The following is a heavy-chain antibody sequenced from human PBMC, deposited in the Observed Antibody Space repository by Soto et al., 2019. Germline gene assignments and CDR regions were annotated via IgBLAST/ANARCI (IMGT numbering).Heavy chain of an antibody. CDR1: GFTFSNSA. CDR3: AAELYSGGSCCSFDI. Sequence: GASVKVSCKASGFTFSNSAMQWVRQARGQRLEWMGWIVVGSGNTNYEQKFQERVTITRDMSTSTVHMELSSLRSEDTAVYYCAAELYSGGSCCSFDIWGQGTMVTVSS. V-gene: IGHV1-58*02. D-gene: IGHD2-15*01. J-gene: IGHJ3*02. CDR2: IVVGSGNT.